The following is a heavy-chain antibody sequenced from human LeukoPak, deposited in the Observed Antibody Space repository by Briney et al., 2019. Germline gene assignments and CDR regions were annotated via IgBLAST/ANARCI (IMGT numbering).Heavy chain of an antibody. D-gene: IGHD3-22*01. V-gene: IGHV1-69*05. CDR1: GGIFSSYA. CDR2: IIPIFGTA. J-gene: IGHJ4*02. Sequence: GASVKVSCKASGGIFSSYAISWVRQAPGQGLEWMGGIIPIFGTANYAQKFQGRVTITTDESTSTAYMELSSLRSEDTAVYYCASARSYDSSAVGDYWGQGTLVTVSS. CDR3: ASARSYDSSAVGDY.